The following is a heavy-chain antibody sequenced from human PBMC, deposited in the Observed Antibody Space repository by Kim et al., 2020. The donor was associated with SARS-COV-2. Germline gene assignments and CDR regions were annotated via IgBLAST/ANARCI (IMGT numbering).Heavy chain of an antibody. D-gene: IGHD2-15*01. J-gene: IGHJ4*02. Sequence: YPGDSATSYSPTFQGQVTISADKSISTAYLQWSSLKASDTAMYYCARIGDYWGQGTLVTVSS. V-gene: IGHV5-51*01. CDR3: ARIGDY. CDR2: YPGDSAT.